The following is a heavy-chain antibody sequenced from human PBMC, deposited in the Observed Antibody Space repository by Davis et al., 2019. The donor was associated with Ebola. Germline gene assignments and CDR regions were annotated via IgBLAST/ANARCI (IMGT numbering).Heavy chain of an antibody. CDR1: GGTFSSYA. D-gene: IGHD3-9*01. CDR3: ATYDILTGYPDY. CDR2: IIPIFGTA. J-gene: IGHJ4*02. V-gene: IGHV1-69*13. Sequence: SVKVSCKASGGTFSSYAISWVRQAPGQGLEWMGGIIPIFGTANYAQKFQGRVTITADESTSTAYMELRSLRSDDTAVYYCATYDILTGYPDYWGQGTLVTVSS.